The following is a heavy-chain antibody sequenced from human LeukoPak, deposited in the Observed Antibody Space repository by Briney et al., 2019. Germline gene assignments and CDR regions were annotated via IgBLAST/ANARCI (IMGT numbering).Heavy chain of an antibody. CDR2: ISAYNGNT. V-gene: IGHV1-18*01. CDR1: GYTFTNYG. J-gene: IGHJ4*02. Sequence: ASVKVSCKASGYTFTNYGINWVRQAPGQGLEWMGWISAYNGNTKYAQRVQGRVPLTTDTSTSTAYMELRSLRFDDTAVYYCARETGYSSGWYDDYWGQGTLVTVSS. D-gene: IGHD6-13*01. CDR3: ARETGYSSGWYDDY.